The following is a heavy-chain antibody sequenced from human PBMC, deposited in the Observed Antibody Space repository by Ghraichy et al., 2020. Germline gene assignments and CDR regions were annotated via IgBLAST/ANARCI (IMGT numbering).Heavy chain of an antibody. D-gene: IGHD3-10*01. CDR2: ISGSGGST. CDR3: AKKTTYYYGSGSPNHFDF. J-gene: IGHJ4*02. CDR1: GFTFSSYA. Sequence: GGSLRLSCAASGFTFSSYAMSWVRQAPGKGLEWVSGISGSGGSTHYADSVKGRFTISRDNSKNTLYLQMNSLRAEDTAVYFCAKKTTYYYGSGSPNHFDFWGQGTLVTVSS. V-gene: IGHV3-23*01.